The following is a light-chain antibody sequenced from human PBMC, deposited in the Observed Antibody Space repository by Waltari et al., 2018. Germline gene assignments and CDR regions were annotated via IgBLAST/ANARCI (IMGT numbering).Light chain of an antibody. CDR2: SNN. V-gene: IGLV1-44*01. Sequence: QSVLAQPPSASGTPGQRITISCSASTSTIGSNTVNWYQQFPGTAPRLLIYSNNPRPSGVPDRFSASKSGSSAALAIYGLHSEDEADYYCSTWDDRLTGVVFGGGTKVTVL. CDR3: STWDDRLTGVV. CDR1: TSTIGSNT. J-gene: IGLJ2*01.